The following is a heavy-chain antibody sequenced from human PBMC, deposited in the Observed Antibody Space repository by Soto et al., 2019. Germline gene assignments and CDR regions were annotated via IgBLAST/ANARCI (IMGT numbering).Heavy chain of an antibody. D-gene: IGHD3-10*01. Sequence: QVQLVESGGGVVQPGRSLRLSCAASGFTFNSYGMHWVRQAPGKGLEWVAVISYDGSNKYYADSVKGRFTISRDNSNNKLYLQMNSLRAEDTAMYYCAKEGLLWFGERYYFYGMDVWGQGTTVTVSS. CDR2: ISYDGSNK. J-gene: IGHJ6*02. CDR3: AKEGLLWFGERYYFYGMDV. CDR1: GFTFNSYG. V-gene: IGHV3-30*18.